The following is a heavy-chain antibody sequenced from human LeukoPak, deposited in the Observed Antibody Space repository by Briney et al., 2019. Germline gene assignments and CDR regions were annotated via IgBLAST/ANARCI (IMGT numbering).Heavy chain of an antibody. Sequence: GGSLRLSCAVSGFTFSTYPMHWVRQAPGKGLEWVAVISYDGTNKYYADAVKGRFTISRDNSKNTLYLQMNSLRTEDTAVYYCAREVLHSCDYWGQGTLVTVSS. J-gene: IGHJ4*02. V-gene: IGHV3-30*04. D-gene: IGHD4/OR15-4a*01. CDR1: GFTFSTYP. CDR2: ISYDGTNK. CDR3: AREVLHSCDY.